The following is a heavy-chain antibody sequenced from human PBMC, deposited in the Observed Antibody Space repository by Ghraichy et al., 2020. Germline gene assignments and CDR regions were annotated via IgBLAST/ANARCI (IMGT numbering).Heavy chain of an antibody. CDR1: GGTFSRYA. J-gene: IGHJ5*01. V-gene: IGHV1-69*04. CDR3: ARLTGSYFSDWFDS. CDR2: IIPGIA. D-gene: IGHD1-26*01. Sequence: SVKVSCKASGGTFSRYAISWVRQAPGQGLEWVGRIIPGIANYAQRFQGRVTITADKSTSTASMELSSLRSEDTAVYYCARLTGSYFSDWFDSWGQGTLVTVSS.